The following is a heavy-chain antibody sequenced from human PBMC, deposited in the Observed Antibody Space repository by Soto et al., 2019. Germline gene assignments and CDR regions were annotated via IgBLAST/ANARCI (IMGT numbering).Heavy chain of an antibody. CDR2: MNPYNGNA. D-gene: IGHD6-25*01. J-gene: IGHJ4*02. CDR1: GYTFITYD. CDR3: ARRKERSGPHYFDS. V-gene: IGHV1-8*01. Sequence: ASVKVSCKASGYTFITYDIHWVRQATGQGLEWMGWMNPYNGNAGYAQKFQGRVTMTRNTSISTAYMELSSLRSEDTAVYFCARRKERSGPHYFDSWGQGTLVTVSS.